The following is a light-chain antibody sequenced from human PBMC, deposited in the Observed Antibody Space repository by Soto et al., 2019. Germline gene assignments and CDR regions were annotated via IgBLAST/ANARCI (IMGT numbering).Light chain of an antibody. Sequence: QSVLTQPRSVSGSPGQSVTISCTGTSSDVGGYNYVSWYQQHPGKAPKLMIYDVSKRPSGVPDRVSGSKSGNTASLTISGLQAEDEADYYCCSYAGSYTHVVFGGGTKVTVL. CDR1: SSDVGGYNY. CDR3: CSYAGSYTHVV. J-gene: IGLJ2*01. CDR2: DVS. V-gene: IGLV2-11*01.